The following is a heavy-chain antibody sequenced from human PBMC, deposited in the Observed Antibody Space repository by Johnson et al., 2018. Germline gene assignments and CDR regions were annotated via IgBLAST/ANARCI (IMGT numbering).Heavy chain of an antibody. D-gene: IGHD6-19*01. V-gene: IGHV3-30*03. CDR3: ARDGYSSGWYAAAGPEYFQH. CDR2: ISYDGSNK. Sequence: QVQLVESGGGVVQHGRSLRPSCAASGFTFRSYGMHWVRQAPGTGLEWVAVISYDGSNKYYADSVEGRFTNSRDNSKNPLYLQLNTLRAEDTAGYYCARDGYSSGWYAAAGPEYFQHWGQGTLVTVSS. CDR1: GFTFRSYG. J-gene: IGHJ1*01.